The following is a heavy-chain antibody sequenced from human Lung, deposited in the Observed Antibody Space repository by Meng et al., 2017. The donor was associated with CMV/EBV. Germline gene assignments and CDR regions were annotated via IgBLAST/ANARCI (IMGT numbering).Heavy chain of an antibody. CDR2: ISYDGSNK. D-gene: IGHD2-21*01. V-gene: IGHV3-30-3*01. CDR3: ATGDLVVMIAIPLDY. J-gene: IGHJ4*01. Sequence: SLRLSXAASGFTFSNYAMHWVRQAPGKGLEWVAVISYDGSNKYYADSVKGRFTISRDDSKNTLYLQMNSLRAEDTAVYYCATGDLVVMIAIPLDYWGHGTLVTVSS. CDR1: GFTFSNYA.